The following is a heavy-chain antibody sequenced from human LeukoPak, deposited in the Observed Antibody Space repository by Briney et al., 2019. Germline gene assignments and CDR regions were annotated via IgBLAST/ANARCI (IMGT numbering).Heavy chain of an antibody. J-gene: IGHJ4*02. V-gene: IGHV5-51*01. CDR3: ARQDSSGWSHFDY. CDR1: GYSFTSYW. Sequence: KDGESLKISCKGSGYSFTSYWIGWVRQMPGRGLEWMGIIYPGDSDTRYSPSFQGQVTISADKSISTAYLQWSSLKASDTAMYHCARQDSSGWSHFDYWGQGTLVTVSS. CDR2: IYPGDSDT. D-gene: IGHD6-19*01.